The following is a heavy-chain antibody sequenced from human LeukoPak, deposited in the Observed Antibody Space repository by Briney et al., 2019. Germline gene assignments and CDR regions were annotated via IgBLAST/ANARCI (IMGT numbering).Heavy chain of an antibody. Sequence: GDSLKISCKGSGYSFTSYWIGWVRQMPGKGLEWMGIIYPGDSDTRYSPSFQGQVTISADKSISTAYLQWSSLQASDTAMYYCARPSSSGWSPFDYWGQGTLVTVSS. J-gene: IGHJ4*02. D-gene: IGHD6-19*01. CDR1: GYSFTSYW. CDR3: ARPSSSGWSPFDY. CDR2: IYPGDSDT. V-gene: IGHV5-51*01.